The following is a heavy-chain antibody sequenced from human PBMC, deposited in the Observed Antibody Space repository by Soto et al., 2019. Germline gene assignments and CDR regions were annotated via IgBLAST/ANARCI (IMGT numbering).Heavy chain of an antibody. V-gene: IGHV4-31*03. Sequence: NPSETLSLTCTVSGGSMSSEGYYWSWIRQHPGKGLEWIGYIYYSGLTDYNPSLKSRLTITIAKSKNEFYLKTRSVTAAETAVYYCAGGIKRMVVAATVFDYWGQGTLVTVSS. CDR1: GGSMSSEGYY. CDR3: AGGIKRMVVAATVFDY. CDR2: IYYSGLT. J-gene: IGHJ4*02. D-gene: IGHD2-15*01.